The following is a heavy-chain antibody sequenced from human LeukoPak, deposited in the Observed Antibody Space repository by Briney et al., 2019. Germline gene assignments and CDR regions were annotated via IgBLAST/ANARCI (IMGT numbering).Heavy chain of an antibody. J-gene: IGHJ4*02. Sequence: GGSLRLSCAASGFTFSSYGMHWVRQAPGKGLEWVSYISSSGSTIYYADSVKGRFTISRDNAKNSLYLQMNSLRAEDTAVYYCARDQNSIAVAGMIDYWGQGTLVTVSS. V-gene: IGHV3-48*04. CDR3: ARDQNSIAVAGMIDY. CDR1: GFTFSSYG. D-gene: IGHD6-19*01. CDR2: ISSSGSTI.